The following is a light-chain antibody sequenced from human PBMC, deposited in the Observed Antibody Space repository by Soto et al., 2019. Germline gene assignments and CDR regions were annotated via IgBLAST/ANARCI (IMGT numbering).Light chain of an antibody. V-gene: IGLV1-44*01. CDR2: SNN. CDR1: SSNIGSNT. J-gene: IGLJ1*01. CDR3: AAWDDSLNAHNYA. Sequence: QSVLTQPPSASGTPGQRVTISCSGSSSNIGSNTVNWYQQLPGTAPKLLIYSNNQRPSGVPDRFSGSKSGTSASLAISGLQSEDEADYYCAAWDDSLNAHNYAFGTGTKVTVL.